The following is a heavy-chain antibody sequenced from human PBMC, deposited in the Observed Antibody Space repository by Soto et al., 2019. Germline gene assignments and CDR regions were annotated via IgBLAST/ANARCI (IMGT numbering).Heavy chain of an antibody. D-gene: IGHD1-26*01. CDR2: INAGNGNT. CDR3: ARPQFEVGAHFDY. J-gene: IGHJ4*02. Sequence: GASVKVSCKASGYTFTSYAMHWVRQAPGQRLEWMGWINAGNGNTKYSQKFQGRVTITRDTSASTAYMELSSLRSEDTAVYYCARPQFEVGAHFDYWGQGTLVTVSS. V-gene: IGHV1-3*01. CDR1: GYTFTSYA.